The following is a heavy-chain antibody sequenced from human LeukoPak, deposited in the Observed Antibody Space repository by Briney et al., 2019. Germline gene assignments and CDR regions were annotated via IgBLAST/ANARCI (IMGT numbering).Heavy chain of an antibody. V-gene: IGHV1-2*02. J-gene: IGHJ4*02. CDR1: GYTFTGYY. CDR2: INPNSGGT. D-gene: IGHD5-24*01. Sequence: ASVKVSCKASGYTFTGYYMHWVRQAPGQGLEWMGWINPNSGGTNYAQKFQGRVTMTRDTSISTAYMELSRLRSDDTAVYYCARESGDGYNWRNWYFDYWGQGTLVTVSS. CDR3: ARESGDGYNWRNWYFDY.